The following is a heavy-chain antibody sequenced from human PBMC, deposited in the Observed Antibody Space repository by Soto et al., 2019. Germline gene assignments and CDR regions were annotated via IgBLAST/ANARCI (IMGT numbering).Heavy chain of an antibody. CDR1: GGSFSGYY. V-gene: IGHV4-34*02. CDR3: ARGNTIFVVVKSRPWPATRYFDL. CDR2: INHSGST. D-gene: IGHD3-3*01. J-gene: IGHJ2*01. Sequence: QVQLQQWGAGLLKPSETLSLTCAVYGGSFSGYYWSWIRQPPGKGLEWIGEINHSGSTNYNPSLKRRINISVDTSKNPFSLNLISVTAADTAVYDCARGNTIFVVVKSRPWPATRYFDLWGRGTLVTVSS.